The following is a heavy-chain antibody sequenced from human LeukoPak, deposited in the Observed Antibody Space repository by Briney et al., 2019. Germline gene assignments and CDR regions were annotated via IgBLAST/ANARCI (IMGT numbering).Heavy chain of an antibody. J-gene: IGHJ4*02. Sequence: GTLRLSCAASGFTFSSFGMSWVRQTPGKGLEWIGEIDHIGRTTYNPSLKSRVTISVDTSKNQFSLRLTSVTASDTAVYYCARPVRCSATTCTGPFDYWGQGTLVTVSS. CDR2: IDHIGRT. V-gene: IGHV4-34*01. CDR3: ARPVRCSATTCTGPFDY. CDR1: GFTFSSFG. D-gene: IGHD6-19*01.